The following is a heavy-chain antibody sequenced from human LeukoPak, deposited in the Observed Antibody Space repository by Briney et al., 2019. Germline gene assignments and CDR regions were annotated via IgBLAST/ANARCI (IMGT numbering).Heavy chain of an antibody. Sequence: GGSLRLSCAASGFTFSSYGMHWVRQAPGKGLEWVAFIRYDGSNKYYADSVKGRFTISRDNSKNTLYLQMNSLRAEDTAVYYCAKDLLAAADPFGYWGQGTLVTVSS. D-gene: IGHD6-13*01. CDR2: IRYDGSNK. CDR1: GFTFSSYG. J-gene: IGHJ4*02. CDR3: AKDLLAAADPFGY. V-gene: IGHV3-30*02.